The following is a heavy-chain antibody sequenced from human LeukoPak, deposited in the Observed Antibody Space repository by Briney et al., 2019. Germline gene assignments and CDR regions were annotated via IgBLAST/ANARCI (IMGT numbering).Heavy chain of an antibody. CDR1: GFTFSSYA. CDR3: AKDRLRLGELSSPFDY. V-gene: IGHV3-23*01. CDR2: ISGSGGST. Sequence: GGSLRLSCAASGFTFSSYAMSWVRQAPGKGLEWVSAISGSGGSTYYADSVKGRFTISRDNSKNTLYLQMNSLRAEDTAVYYCAKDRLRLGELSSPFDYWGQGTLVIVSS. D-gene: IGHD3-16*02. J-gene: IGHJ4*02.